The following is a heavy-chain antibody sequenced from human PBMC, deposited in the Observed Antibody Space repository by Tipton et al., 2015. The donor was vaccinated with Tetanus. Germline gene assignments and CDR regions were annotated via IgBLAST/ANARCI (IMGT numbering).Heavy chain of an antibody. V-gene: IGHV3-33*01. Sequence: SLRLSCAASGFTFSSYGMHWVRQAPGKGLEWVAVIWYDGSNKYYADSVKGRFTISRDNSKNTLYLQMNSLRAEDTAVYYCARDSRGNGSPLDYWGQGTLVTVSS. D-gene: IGHD3-10*01. CDR1: GFTFSSYG. J-gene: IGHJ4*02. CDR3: ARDSRGNGSPLDY. CDR2: IWYDGSNK.